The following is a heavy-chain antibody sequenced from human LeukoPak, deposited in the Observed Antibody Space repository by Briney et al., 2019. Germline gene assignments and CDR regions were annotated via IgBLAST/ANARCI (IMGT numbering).Heavy chain of an antibody. J-gene: IGHJ6*03. D-gene: IGHD2-2*01. V-gene: IGHV3-48*01. CDR2: ISSSSSTI. Sequence: PGGSVRLSCAASGFTFRSYSMKWVRQAPGKGREGVSYISSSSSTIYYTDSVKGRLTIDRDNAKNSLYLQMNSMRAEDTAVYYCARDQRVPAAAYYYYYYYMDVWGKGTTVTVSS. CDR3: ARDQRVPAAAYYYYYYYMDV. CDR1: GFTFRSYS.